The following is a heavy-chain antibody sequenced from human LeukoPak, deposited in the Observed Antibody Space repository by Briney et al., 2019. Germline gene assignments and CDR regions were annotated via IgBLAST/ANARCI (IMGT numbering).Heavy chain of an antibody. J-gene: IGHJ6*02. CDR1: GFSFRNNG. CDR2: ISGDSTTI. D-gene: IGHD3-10*01. V-gene: IGHV3-48*02. Sequence: PGGSLRLSCAASGFSFRNNGMSWVRQAPGKGLECVSYISGDSTTIYYADSVKGRFTISRDNGKTSLYLQMNSLRDEDTAVYYCARVIAVVRGGGLSYYYAMDVWGQGTTVTVSS. CDR3: ARVIAVVRGGGLSYYYAMDV.